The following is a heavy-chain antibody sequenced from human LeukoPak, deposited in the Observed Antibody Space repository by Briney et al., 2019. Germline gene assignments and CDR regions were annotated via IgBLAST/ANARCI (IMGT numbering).Heavy chain of an antibody. CDR3: ARDKVLPDPYGMDV. D-gene: IGHD1-14*01. CDR1: GFTVSSNY. J-gene: IGHJ6*02. Sequence: PGGSLRLSCAASGFTVSSNYMSWVRQAPGKGLEWVSVIYSGGSTYYADSVKGRSTISRDNSKNTLYLQMNSLRAEDTAVYYCARDKVLPDPYGMDVWGQGTTVTVSS. V-gene: IGHV3-53*01. CDR2: IYSGGST.